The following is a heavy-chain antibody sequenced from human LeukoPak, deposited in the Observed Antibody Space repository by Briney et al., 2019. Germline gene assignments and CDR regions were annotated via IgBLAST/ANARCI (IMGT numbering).Heavy chain of an antibody. V-gene: IGHV3-9*01. D-gene: IGHD3-22*01. CDR2: ISWNSGSI. CDR3: AREPPYYDSPGGGFDY. J-gene: IGHJ4*02. Sequence: GGSLRLSCAASGFTFDDYAMHWVRQAPGKGLEWVSGISWNSGSIGYADSVKGRFTISRASYKNTLYLQMNSLRVEDTAVYYCAREPPYYDSPGGGFDYWGQGTLVTVSS. CDR1: GFTFDDYA.